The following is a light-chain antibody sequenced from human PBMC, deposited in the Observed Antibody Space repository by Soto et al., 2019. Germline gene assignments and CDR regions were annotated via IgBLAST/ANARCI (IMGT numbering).Light chain of an antibody. Sequence: VLTQSPGTLSLSPGERATLSCRASQSVSSSYLAWYQQKPGQAPRLVIFAVSIRAPGIPDRFSGSGSGTDFTLTINRLEREDFAVYYCQQYGSLRWTFGQGTKVDI. J-gene: IGKJ1*01. V-gene: IGKV3-20*01. CDR1: QSVSSSY. CDR3: QQYGSLRWT. CDR2: AVS.